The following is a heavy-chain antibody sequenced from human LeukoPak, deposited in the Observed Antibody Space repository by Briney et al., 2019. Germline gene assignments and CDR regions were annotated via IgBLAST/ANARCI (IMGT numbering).Heavy chain of an antibody. CDR1: GFTFSNAW. CDR2: ISGSGGST. V-gene: IGHV3-23*01. Sequence: GGSLRLSCAASGFTFSNAWMSWVRQAPGKGLEWVSAISGSGGSTYYADSVKGRFTISRDNSKNTLYLQMNSLRAEDTAVYYCAKSGERITMVRGVITYFDYWGQGTLVTVSS. CDR3: AKSGERITMVRGVITYFDY. J-gene: IGHJ4*02. D-gene: IGHD3-10*01.